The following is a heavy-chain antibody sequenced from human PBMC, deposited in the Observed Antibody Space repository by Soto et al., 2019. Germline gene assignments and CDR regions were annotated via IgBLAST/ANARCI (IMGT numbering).Heavy chain of an antibody. D-gene: IGHD6-13*01. J-gene: IGHJ4*02. CDR1: GFTFGDYA. Sequence: PGGSLRLSCTASGFTFGDYAMSWFRQAPGKGLEWVGFIRSKAYGGTTEYAASVKGRFTISRDDSKSIAYLQMNSLKTEDTAVYYCTRNGYSSSWSILQRKAPAPHFDYWGQGSLVTVSS. CDR2: IRSKAYGGTT. V-gene: IGHV3-49*03. CDR3: TRNGYSSSWSILQRKAPAPHFDY.